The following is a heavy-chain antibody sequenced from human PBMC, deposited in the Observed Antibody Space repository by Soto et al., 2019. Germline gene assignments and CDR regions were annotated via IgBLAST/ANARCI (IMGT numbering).Heavy chain of an antibody. V-gene: IGHV4-34*01. CDR2: VHHSGTT. J-gene: IGHJ6*02. CDR3: VRQKGFFDWSSHVTGPGGMDV. Sequence: QVQLQQWGAGLLKPSETLSLTCAVNGGSFSGYYWNWIRQSAGKGLEWIGRVHHSGTTNYNPSLKSRLTISLDTSKNHFSLQLHSVTAADTAMYYCVRQKGFFDWSSHVTGPGGMDVWGQGTSVTVSS. CDR1: GGSFSGYY. D-gene: IGHD3-9*01.